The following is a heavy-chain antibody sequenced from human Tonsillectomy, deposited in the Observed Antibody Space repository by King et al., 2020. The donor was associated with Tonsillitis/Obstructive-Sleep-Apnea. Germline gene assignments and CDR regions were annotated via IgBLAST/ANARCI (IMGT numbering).Heavy chain of an antibody. V-gene: IGHV3-48*02. CDR3: AGSSYYDFWSGYSFDY. Sequence: QLVQSGGGLVQPGGSLRLSCAASGFTFSSYSMNWVRQAPGKGLEWVSYISSSSSTKYYAASVKGRFTISRDNAKNSLYLQMNSLRDEDTAVYYCAGSSYYDFWSGYSFDYWGQGTLVTVSS. CDR2: ISSSSSTK. J-gene: IGHJ4*02. D-gene: IGHD3-3*01. CDR1: GFTFSSYS.